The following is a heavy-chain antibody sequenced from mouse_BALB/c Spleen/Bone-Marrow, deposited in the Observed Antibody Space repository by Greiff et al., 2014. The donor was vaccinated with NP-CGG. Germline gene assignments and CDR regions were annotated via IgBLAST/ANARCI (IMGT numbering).Heavy chain of an antibody. CDR2: INPSNGRT. J-gene: IGHJ3*01. D-gene: IGHD1-2*01. V-gene: IGHV1S81*02. Sequence: VQLQQSGAELVKPGASVKLSCKASGYTFTSYWMHWVKRRPGQGLEWIGEINPSNGRTNYNEKFKSKATLTVDKSSSTAYMQLSSLTSEDSAVYYCTRYATGTYWFAYWGQGTLVTVSA. CDR1: GYTFTSYW. CDR3: TRYATGTYWFAY.